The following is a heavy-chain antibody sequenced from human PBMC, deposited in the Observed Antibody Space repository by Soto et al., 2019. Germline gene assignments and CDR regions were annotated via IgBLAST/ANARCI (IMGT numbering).Heavy chain of an antibody. CDR1: GGSFRGYY. J-gene: IGHJ4*02. CDR2: INHSGST. Sequence: SETLSLTCAVYGGSFRGYYCSWIRQPPGKGLEWIGEINHSGSTNYNPSLKSRVTISVDTSKNQFSLKLSSVTAADTAVYYCARGDLPYYYDSSGYGRTGLWQMTRSGFDYWGQGTLVTVSS. D-gene: IGHD3-22*01. V-gene: IGHV4-34*01. CDR3: ARGDLPYYYDSSGYGRTGLWQMTRSGFDY.